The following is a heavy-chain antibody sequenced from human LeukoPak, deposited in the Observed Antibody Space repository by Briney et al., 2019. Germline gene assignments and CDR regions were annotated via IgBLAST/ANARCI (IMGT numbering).Heavy chain of an antibody. CDR2: IHSDGSST. Sequence: GGSLRLSCAASGFXFSNAWMSWVRQAPGKGLVWVPHIHSDGSSTTYADSVKGQFTISRDNARNTLYLQMNSLRAEDTAVYYCARDDVVSGTGLGDYWGQGTLVTVSS. J-gene: IGHJ4*02. D-gene: IGHD6-19*01. CDR3: ARDDVVSGTGLGDY. V-gene: IGHV3-74*01. CDR1: GFXFSNAW.